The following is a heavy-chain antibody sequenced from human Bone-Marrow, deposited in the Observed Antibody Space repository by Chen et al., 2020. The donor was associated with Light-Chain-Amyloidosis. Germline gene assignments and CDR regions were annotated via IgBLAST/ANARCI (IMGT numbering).Heavy chain of an antibody. J-gene: IGHJ6*02. Sequence: QVQLVESGGGVVQPGRSLRLSCAASGFTFSSYAMHWVRQAPGKGLEWVAVISYDGSNKYYADSVKGRFTISRDNSKNTLYLQMNSLRAEDTAVYYRARDQLSGWYVEPYYYYGMDVWGQGTTVTVSS. CDR2: ISYDGSNK. CDR1: GFTFSSYA. CDR3: ARDQLSGWYVEPYYYYGMDV. D-gene: IGHD6-19*01. V-gene: IGHV3-30*01.